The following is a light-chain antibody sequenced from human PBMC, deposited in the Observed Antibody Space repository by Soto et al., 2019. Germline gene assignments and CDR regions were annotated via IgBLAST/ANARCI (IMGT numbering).Light chain of an antibody. J-gene: IGLJ1*01. CDR3: AAWDDNLSGLYV. CDR2: RNS. CDR1: ASTIGRNY. V-gene: IGLV1-47*01. Sequence: QSALTQSPSASGTPGQRVTISCSGSASTIGRNYVYWYQQLPRTAPKLLIYRNSQRPSGVPDRFSGSKSGTSASLAISGLRSEDEADYYCAAWDDNLSGLYVFGAGTKSPS.